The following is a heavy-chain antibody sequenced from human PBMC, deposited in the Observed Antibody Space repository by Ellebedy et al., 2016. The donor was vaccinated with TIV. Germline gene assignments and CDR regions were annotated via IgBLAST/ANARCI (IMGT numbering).Heavy chain of an antibody. D-gene: IGHD6-19*01. Sequence: SETLSLTXSVSGRSIDSHYWSWIRQSPGKGLEWIGYVYYSGTTNYNPSLKSRVTISVDKSKSQLSLRLTSVTAADTAIYYCATTSSSGWLNWFDPWGPGTLVTVSS. V-gene: IGHV4-59*11. CDR3: ATTSSSGWLNWFDP. J-gene: IGHJ5*02. CDR2: VYYSGTT. CDR1: GRSIDSHY.